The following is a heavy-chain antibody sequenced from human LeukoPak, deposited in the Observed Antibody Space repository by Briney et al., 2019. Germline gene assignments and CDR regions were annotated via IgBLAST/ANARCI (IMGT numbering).Heavy chain of an antibody. CDR1: GFAFSSYA. D-gene: IGHD4-17*01. Sequence: GGSLRLSCAASGFAFSSYAMSWVRQAPGKGLEWVSAISGSGGSTYYADSVKGRFTISRDNSKNTLYLQMNSLRAEDTAVYYCAAVTNPLYFDYWGQGTLVTVSS. CDR2: ISGSGGST. V-gene: IGHV3-23*01. CDR3: AAVTNPLYFDY. J-gene: IGHJ4*02.